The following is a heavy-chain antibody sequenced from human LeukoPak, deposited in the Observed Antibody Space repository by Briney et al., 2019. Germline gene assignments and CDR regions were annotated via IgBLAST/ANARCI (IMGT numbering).Heavy chain of an antibody. V-gene: IGHV4-38-2*02. D-gene: IGHD6-19*01. CDR3: ARGGLDYFDS. J-gene: IGHJ4*02. CDR2: SSHSGST. CDR1: GYSISSGYY. Sequence: SETLSLTCTVSGYSISSGYYWGWIRQPPGKGLEWIATSSHSGSTYYNPSLKSQVTISVDTSKNQFSLKMSSVTAADTAVYYCARGGLDYFDSWGQGTLVTVSS.